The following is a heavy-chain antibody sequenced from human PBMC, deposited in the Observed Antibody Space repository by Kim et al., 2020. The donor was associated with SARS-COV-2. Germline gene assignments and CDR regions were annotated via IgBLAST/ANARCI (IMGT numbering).Heavy chain of an antibody. V-gene: IGHV1-69*13. D-gene: IGHD1-26*01. Sequence: SVKVSCKASGGTFSSYAISWVRQAPGQGLEWMGGIIPIFGTANYAQKFQGRVTITADESTSTAYMELSSLRSEDTAVYYCAYSGSYYNDAFDIWGQGTMVTVSS. CDR1: GGTFSSYA. CDR2: IIPIFGTA. CDR3: AYSGSYYNDAFDI. J-gene: IGHJ3*02.